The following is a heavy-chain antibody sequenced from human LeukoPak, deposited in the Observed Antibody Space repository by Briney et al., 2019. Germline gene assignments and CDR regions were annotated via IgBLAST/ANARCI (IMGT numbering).Heavy chain of an antibody. CDR1: GFTFSSYS. D-gene: IGHD1-7*01. CDR3: ARDWNYIHYDYYMDV. J-gene: IGHJ6*03. V-gene: IGHV3-21*01. Sequence: GGSLRLSCAASGFTFSSYSRNWVRQAPGKGLEWVSSISSSSSYIYYADSVKGRFTISRDNAKNSLYLQMNSLRAEDTAVYYCARDWNYIHYDYYMDVWGKGTTVTVSS. CDR2: ISSSSSYI.